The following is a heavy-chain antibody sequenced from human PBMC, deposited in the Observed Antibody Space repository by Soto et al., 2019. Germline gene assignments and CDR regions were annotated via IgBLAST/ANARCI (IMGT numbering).Heavy chain of an antibody. CDR1: GFTVSSNY. J-gene: IGHJ2*01. V-gene: IGHV3-66*01. CDR2: IYSAGNT. CDR3: AREGGSGSPDWYFNV. Sequence: GGSLRLSCAASGFTVSSNYMSWVRQAPGKGLEWISIIYSAGNTYYADSVKGRFTISRDNSKNTLYLQMNSLGAEDTAVYYCAREGGSGSPDWYFNVWGRGTLVTVSS. D-gene: IGHD1-26*01.